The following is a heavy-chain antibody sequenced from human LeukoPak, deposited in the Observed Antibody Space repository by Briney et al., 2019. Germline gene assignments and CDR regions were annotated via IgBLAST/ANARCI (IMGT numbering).Heavy chain of an antibody. Sequence: GGSLRLSCAASGFSFSDHYMTWVRQAPGKGLEWLSFISGSGGDIHYADSVKGRFTISRDNSKNTLYLHMNSLRAEDTAVYYCVKDWRDESNCGGDCLQYWGQGTLVTVSS. J-gene: IGHJ4*02. D-gene: IGHD2-21*02. V-gene: IGHV3-11*01. CDR1: GFSFSDHY. CDR3: VKDWRDESNCGGDCLQY. CDR2: ISGSGGDI.